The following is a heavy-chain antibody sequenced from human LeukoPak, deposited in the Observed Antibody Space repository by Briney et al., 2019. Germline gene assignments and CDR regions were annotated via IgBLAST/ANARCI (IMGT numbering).Heavy chain of an antibody. D-gene: IGHD3-22*01. CDR1: GYTFTSFD. Sequence: GASVKVSCKASGYTFTSFDINWVRQAAGQGLEWMGWMNPNSGNTGYAQKFQGRVTMTRNTSISTAYMELSSLRSEDTAVYYCARQDYHDSSGYPGDWGQGTLVTVSS. V-gene: IGHV1-8*01. J-gene: IGHJ4*02. CDR3: ARQDYHDSSGYPGD. CDR2: MNPNSGNT.